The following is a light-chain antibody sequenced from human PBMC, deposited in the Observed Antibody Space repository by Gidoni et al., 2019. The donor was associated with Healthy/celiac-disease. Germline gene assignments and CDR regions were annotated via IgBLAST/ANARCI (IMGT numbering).Light chain of an antibody. V-gene: IGKV1-39*01. CDR2: AAS. Sequence: DIQMTQSPSSLSASVGERVTITCRSSQSISSYLNWYQQKPGKAPKLLIYAASSLQSGVTSRFSGSGSGTDFTITISSLQPEEFANYYCQQSYSTITFGQGKRLEIK. CDR1: QSISSY. J-gene: IGKJ5*01. CDR3: QQSYSTIT.